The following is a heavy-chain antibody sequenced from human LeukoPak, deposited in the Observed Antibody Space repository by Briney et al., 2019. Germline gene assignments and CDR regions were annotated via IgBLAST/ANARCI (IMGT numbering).Heavy chain of an antibody. V-gene: IGHV3-7*01. CDR3: ARGSGSYFSYFDY. CDR1: GFTFSNYW. D-gene: IGHD1-26*01. J-gene: IGHJ4*02. CDR2: IREAGSEK. Sequence: GGSLRLSCAASGFTFSNYWMSWVRQAPGKGLEFMANIREAGSEKYYVDSVKGRFTISRDNDENSVHLQMNNLRAEDTAVYYCARGSGSYFSYFDYWGQGTLVTVSS.